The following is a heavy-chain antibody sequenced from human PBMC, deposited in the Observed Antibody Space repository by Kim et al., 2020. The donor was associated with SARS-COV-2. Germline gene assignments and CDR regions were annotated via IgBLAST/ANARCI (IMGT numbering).Heavy chain of an antibody. V-gene: IGHV4-39*01. D-gene: IGHD3-10*01. CDR3: ARRVTMVRGVIITVWYFDL. CDR2: IYYSGST. Sequence: SETLSLTCTVSGGSISSSSYYWGWIRQHPGKGLEWIGSIYYSGSTYYNPSLKSRVPISVDTSKNQFSLKLSSVTAADTAVYYCARRVTMVRGVIITVWYFDLRGRGTLVTVSS. CDR1: GGSISSSSYY. J-gene: IGHJ2*01.